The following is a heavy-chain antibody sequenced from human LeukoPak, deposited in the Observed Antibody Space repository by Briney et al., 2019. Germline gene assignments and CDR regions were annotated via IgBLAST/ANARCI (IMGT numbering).Heavy chain of an antibody. CDR1: GGTFSSYA. Sequence: GASVKVSCKASGGTFSSYAISWVRQAPGQGLEWMGGIIPILGTANYAQKFQGRVTITADESTSTAYMELSSLRSEDTAVYYCARAPSGYSYGYYFDYWGQGTLVTVSS. J-gene: IGHJ4*02. CDR2: IIPILGTA. D-gene: IGHD5-18*01. V-gene: IGHV1-69*13. CDR3: ARAPSGYSYGYYFDY.